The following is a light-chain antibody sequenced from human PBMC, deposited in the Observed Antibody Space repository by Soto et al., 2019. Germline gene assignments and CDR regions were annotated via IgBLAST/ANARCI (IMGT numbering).Light chain of an antibody. CDR1: SSNIGSNT. CDR3: VAWDDSLNAVV. Sequence: QSVLTQPPSASGTPGQRVTISCSGSSSNIGSNTVNWYQQFPGTAPRLLIYSNNQRPSGVPDRFSGSKSDTSASLAISGLQSEDEAEFYCVAWDDSLNAVVFGGGTKLTVL. J-gene: IGLJ2*01. V-gene: IGLV1-44*01. CDR2: SNN.